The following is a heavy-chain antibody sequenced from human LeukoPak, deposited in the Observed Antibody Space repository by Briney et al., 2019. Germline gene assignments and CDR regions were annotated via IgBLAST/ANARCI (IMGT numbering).Heavy chain of an antibody. Sequence: GGSLRLSCAASGFTFSSYGMSWVRQAPGKGLEWVSAISGSGGSTYYADSVKGRFTISRDNSKNTLYLQMNSLRAEDTAVYYCAKDLCGGDCYSIDYWGQGTLVTVSS. CDR2: ISGSGGST. D-gene: IGHD2-21*02. CDR3: AKDLCGGDCYSIDY. J-gene: IGHJ4*02. V-gene: IGHV3-23*01. CDR1: GFTFSSYG.